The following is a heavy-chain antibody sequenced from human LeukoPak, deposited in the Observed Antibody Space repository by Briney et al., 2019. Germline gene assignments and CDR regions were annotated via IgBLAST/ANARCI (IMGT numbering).Heavy chain of an antibody. CDR1: GYTFTGYY. Sequence: AASVKVSCKASGYTFTGYYIHWVRQAPGQGLEWMGWINPNSGGTNYAQKFQGRVTMTRDTSISTAYMELSRLRSDDTAVYYCARGTRYCSSTSCYAGRYWFDPWGQGTLVTVSS. CDR2: INPNSGGT. J-gene: IGHJ5*02. CDR3: ARGTRYCSSTSCYAGRYWFDP. V-gene: IGHV1-2*02. D-gene: IGHD2-2*01.